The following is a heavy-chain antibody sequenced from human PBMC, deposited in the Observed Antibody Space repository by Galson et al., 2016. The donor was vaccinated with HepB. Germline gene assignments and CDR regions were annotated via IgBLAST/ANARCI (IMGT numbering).Heavy chain of an antibody. J-gene: IGHJ5*02. V-gene: IGHV3-7*01. CDR2: IKLDGREK. CDR1: GFTSSSFW. CDR3: ARFWHTTRKFDP. D-gene: IGHD1-14*01. Sequence: SLRLSCAASGFTSSSFWMSWVRKAPGKGLELVANIKLDGREKYYVDSVKGRFTISRDNAKNSVSLQMNRLRAEDTAVYYCARFWHTTRKFDPWGQGTLVTVSS.